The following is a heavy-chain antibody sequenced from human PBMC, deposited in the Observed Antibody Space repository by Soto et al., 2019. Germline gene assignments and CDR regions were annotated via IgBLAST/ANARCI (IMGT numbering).Heavy chain of an antibody. D-gene: IGHD3-22*01. V-gene: IGHV1-8*01. Sequence: VKVSCKASGYTFTSYDINWVRQATGQGLEWMGWMNPNSGNTGYAQKFQGRVAMTRNTSISTAYMELSSLRSEDTAVYYCAREIHASSGYYPDYWGQGTLVTVSS. CDR2: MNPNSGNT. J-gene: IGHJ4*02. CDR3: AREIHASSGYYPDY. CDR1: GYTFTSYD.